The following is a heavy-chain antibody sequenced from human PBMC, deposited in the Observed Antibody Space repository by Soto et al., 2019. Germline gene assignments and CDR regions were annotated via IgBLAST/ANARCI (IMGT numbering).Heavy chain of an antibody. CDR3: ATSIALAGYNYYYGLDV. Sequence: EAQLVESGGGVVQPGGSLRLSCAAPGLTVSKYEMTWVRQAPGKGLEWVSYIRDSGIIHYAESLKGRVTISRDNTKNSLYLQLNSLRAEDTAVYYCATSIALAGYNYYYGLDVWGQGTTVTVS. V-gene: IGHV3-48*03. J-gene: IGHJ6*02. CDR2: IRDSGII. CDR1: GLTVSKYE. D-gene: IGHD6-19*01.